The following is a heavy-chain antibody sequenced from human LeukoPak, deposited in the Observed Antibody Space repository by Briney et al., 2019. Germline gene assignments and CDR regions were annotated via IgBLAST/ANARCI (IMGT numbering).Heavy chain of an antibody. CDR3: ARGDLYDGGGRNWFDP. CDR2: IYTTGST. D-gene: IGHD3-16*01. Sequence: SETLSLTCSVSGGSISGYYWNWIRQPAGKRLEWIGRIYTTGSTSYNPSLKSRVTMSIDTSKNRFSLKLTSVTAADTAVYYCARGDLYDGGGRNWFDPWGQGTLVTVSS. J-gene: IGHJ5*02. V-gene: IGHV4-4*07. CDR1: GGSISGYY.